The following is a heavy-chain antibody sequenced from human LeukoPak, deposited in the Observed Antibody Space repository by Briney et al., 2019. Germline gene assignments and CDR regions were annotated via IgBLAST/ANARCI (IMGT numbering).Heavy chain of an antibody. CDR2: LFYSLYHSESIYYTGSA. J-gene: IGHJ6*02. V-gene: IGHV4-39*01. D-gene: IGHD3-9*01. Sequence: SETLSLTCTVSGDSINSSSYYRGWIRQPPGKGLEWIGSLFYSLYHSESIYYTGSAYYNPSLKSRITMAVDTSKNQFSLKVNSVTAADTAVYYCARTGPLRGGMDVWGQGTTVTVSS. CDR3: ARTGPLRGGMDV. CDR1: GDSINSSSYY.